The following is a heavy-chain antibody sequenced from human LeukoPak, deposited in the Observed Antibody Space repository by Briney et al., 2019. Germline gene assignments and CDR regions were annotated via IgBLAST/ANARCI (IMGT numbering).Heavy chain of an antibody. J-gene: IGHJ4*02. D-gene: IGHD3-10*01. CDR2: IYYSGST. V-gene: IGHV4-59*08. Sequence: PSETLSLTCTVSGGSISSYYWSWIRQPPGKGLEWIGYIYYSGSTNYNPSLKSRVTISVDTSKNQFSLKLSSVTAADTAVYYCATHKEGSYFESWGQGTLVTVSS. CDR1: GGSISSYY. CDR3: ATHKEGSYFES.